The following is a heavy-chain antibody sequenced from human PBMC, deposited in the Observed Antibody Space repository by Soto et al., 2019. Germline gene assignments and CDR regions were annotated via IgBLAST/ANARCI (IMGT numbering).Heavy chain of an antibody. CDR1: VYTFAGSV. CDR2: INAGNGNT. Sequence: ASVKVRCKASVYTFAGSVIHWVRQAPGQRLEWMGWINAGNGNTKYSQKFQGRVTITRDTSASTAYMELSSLRSEDTAVYYCAVGVISYYFDYSGQGTVFPVTS. V-gene: IGHV1-3*01. D-gene: IGHD2-8*01. CDR3: AVGVISYYFDY. J-gene: IGHJ4*02.